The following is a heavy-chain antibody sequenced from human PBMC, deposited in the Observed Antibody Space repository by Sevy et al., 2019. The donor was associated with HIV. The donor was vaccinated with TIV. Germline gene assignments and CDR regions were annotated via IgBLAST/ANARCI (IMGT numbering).Heavy chain of an antibody. CDR1: GFTFSSYS. CDR2: ISSSSSTI. Sequence: GGSLRLSCAASGFTFSSYSMNWVRQAPGKGLEWVSYISSSSSTIYYEDSVKGRFTISRDNAKNSLYLQMNSLRDEDTAVYYCARDNYYYDSSGYYPEVEYFDYWGQGTLVTVSS. J-gene: IGHJ4*02. D-gene: IGHD3-22*01. V-gene: IGHV3-48*02. CDR3: ARDNYYYDSSGYYPEVEYFDY.